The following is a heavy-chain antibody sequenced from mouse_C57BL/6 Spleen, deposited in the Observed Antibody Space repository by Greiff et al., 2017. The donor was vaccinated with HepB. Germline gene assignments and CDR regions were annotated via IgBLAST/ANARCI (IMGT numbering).Heavy chain of an antibody. CDR1: GYSITSGYY. CDR3: AREGRRAMDY. D-gene: IGHD3-3*01. Sequence: DVKLQESGPGLVKPSQSLSLTCSVTGYSITSGYYWNWIRQFPGNKLEWMGYISYDGSNNYNPSLKNRISITRDTSKNQFFLKLNSVTTEDTATYYCAREGRRAMDYWGQGTSVTVSS. J-gene: IGHJ4*01. CDR2: ISYDGSN. V-gene: IGHV3-6*01.